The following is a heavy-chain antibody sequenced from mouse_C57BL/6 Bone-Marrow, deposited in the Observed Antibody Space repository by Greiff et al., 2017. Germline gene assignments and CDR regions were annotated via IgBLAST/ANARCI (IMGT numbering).Heavy chain of an antibody. CDR2: ISSGSSTI. CDR1: GFTFSDYG. V-gene: IGHV5-17*03. Sequence: EVQVVESGGGLVKPGGSLKLSCAASGFTFSDYGMHWVRQAPEKGLEWVAYISSGSSTIYYADTVKGRFTISRDNAKNNLYLQMSHLKSEDTAMYYCARELGPSWFAYWGQGTLVTVSA. D-gene: IGHD4-1*01. J-gene: IGHJ3*01. CDR3: ARELGPSWFAY.